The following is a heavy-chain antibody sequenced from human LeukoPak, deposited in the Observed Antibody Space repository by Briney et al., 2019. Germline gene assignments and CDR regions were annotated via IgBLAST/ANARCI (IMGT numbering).Heavy chain of an antibody. CDR1: GDSVSSNSAA. V-gene: IGHV6-1*01. Sequence: SQTLSLTCAISGDSVSSNSAAWTWIRQSPSRGLEWLGRTYYRSKWYNDYAVSVKSRITINPDTSKNQFSLQLNSVTPEDTAVYYCARDGGLRSNYYYYGMDVWGQGTTVTVSS. D-gene: IGHD5-12*01. CDR3: ARDGGLRSNYYYYGMDV. J-gene: IGHJ6*02. CDR2: TYYRSKWYN.